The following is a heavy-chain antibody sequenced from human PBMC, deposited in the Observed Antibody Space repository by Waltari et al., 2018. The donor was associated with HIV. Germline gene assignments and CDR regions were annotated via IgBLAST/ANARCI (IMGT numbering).Heavy chain of an antibody. Sequence: QITLNESGPNLVKPTQTLTLTCIFYGFSLNTSGEAVGWIRQPPGKGLEWLALIYWDDDQRYSPSLKYRVTLTKDTSKNQVVLTLTNVDPVDTATYYCTHRRRRSYGAAPYDFWGQGIFVAVSS. CDR1: GFSLNTSGEA. D-gene: IGHD3-10*01. CDR3: THRRRRSYGAAPYDF. CDR2: IYWDDDQ. V-gene: IGHV2-5*02. J-gene: IGHJ4*02.